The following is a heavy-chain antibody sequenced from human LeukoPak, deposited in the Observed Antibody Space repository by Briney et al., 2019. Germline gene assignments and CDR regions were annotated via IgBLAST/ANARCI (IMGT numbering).Heavy chain of an antibody. V-gene: IGHV1-8*01. CDR2: MNPNGGGT. CDR1: GYTFTTYD. D-gene: IGHD7-27*01. Sequence: SVKVPCKASGYTFTTYDFNWVRQATGQGLEWLGWMNPNGGGTGYAQKFQGRLTLTRDISISTAYLELGSLTSEDTAVYYCARNVPSTGDFDFWGQGTLVTVSS. CDR3: ARNVPSTGDFDF. J-gene: IGHJ4*02.